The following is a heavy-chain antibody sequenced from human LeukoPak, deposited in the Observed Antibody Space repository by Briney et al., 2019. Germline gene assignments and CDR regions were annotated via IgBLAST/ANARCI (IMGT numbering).Heavy chain of an antibody. J-gene: IGHJ3*02. CDR3: ARDCGGGSCYGPYDAFDI. Sequence: GGSLRLSCAASGFTFSSYWMHWVRQPPGKGLVWVSRIDTDGSSATYADSVKGRFTISRDNAKNSLYLQMNSLRAEDTAVYYCARDCGGGSCYGPYDAFDIWGQGTMVTVSS. CDR2: IDTDGSSA. D-gene: IGHD2-15*01. CDR1: GFTFSSYW. V-gene: IGHV3-74*01.